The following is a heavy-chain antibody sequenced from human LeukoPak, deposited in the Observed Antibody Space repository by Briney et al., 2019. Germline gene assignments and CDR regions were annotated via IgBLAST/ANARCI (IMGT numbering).Heavy chain of an antibody. Sequence: SETLSLTCAVYGASFTGYYWSWIRQPPGKGLEWIGEIKHDGSTNYNPSLKSRVTMSPDTSKNQFFLNLNSLTAADTAVYYCARGFSGVVARDWGQGTLVIVSS. CDR2: IKHDGST. J-gene: IGHJ4*02. D-gene: IGHD2-15*01. CDR1: GASFTGYY. V-gene: IGHV4-34*01. CDR3: ARGFSGVVARD.